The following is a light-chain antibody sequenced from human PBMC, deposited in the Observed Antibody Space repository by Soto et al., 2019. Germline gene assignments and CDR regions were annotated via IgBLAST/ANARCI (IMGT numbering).Light chain of an antibody. CDR2: DVS. J-gene: IGKJ5*01. CDR1: QEIRGA. Sequence: AIQLTQSPSSLSASVGDRFTITCRASQEIRGALAWYQQKPGKAPKFLIFDVSTLQSGVPFRFSGSVSGTDFTLTISSLQPEDFGTYYCQQFNSYPITFGQGTRLEMK. CDR3: QQFNSYPIT. V-gene: IGKV1-13*02.